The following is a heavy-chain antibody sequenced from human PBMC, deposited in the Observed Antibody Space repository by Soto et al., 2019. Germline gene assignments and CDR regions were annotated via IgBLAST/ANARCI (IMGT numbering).Heavy chain of an antibody. V-gene: IGHV4-34*01. CDR3: ARVPPTGTTRYYYYYYMDV. CDR2: INHSGST. D-gene: IGHD1-1*01. J-gene: IGHJ6*03. Sequence: SETLSLTCAVYGGSFSGYYWSWIRQPPGKGLEWIGEINHSGSTNYNPSLKSRVTISVDTSKNQFSLKLSSVTAADTAVYYCARVPPTGTTRYYYYYYMDVWGKGTTVTVSS. CDR1: GGSFSGYY.